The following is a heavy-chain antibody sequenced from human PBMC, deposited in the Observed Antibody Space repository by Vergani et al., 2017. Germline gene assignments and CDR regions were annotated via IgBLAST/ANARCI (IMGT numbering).Heavy chain of an antibody. J-gene: IGHJ4*02. Sequence: EVNLLESGGGQVEAGGSLRLSCVASGFTFRSYAMSWVRQAPGKGLEWVSAISGSGGSTYYADSVKGRFTISRDNSKNTLYLQMNSLRAEDTAVYYCAKRQVWGHSRMGSTEDYWGQGSLGTVSS. CDR3: AKRQVWGHSRMGSTEDY. CDR1: GFTFRSYA. V-gene: IGHV3-23*01. D-gene: IGHD3-16*01. CDR2: ISGSGGST.